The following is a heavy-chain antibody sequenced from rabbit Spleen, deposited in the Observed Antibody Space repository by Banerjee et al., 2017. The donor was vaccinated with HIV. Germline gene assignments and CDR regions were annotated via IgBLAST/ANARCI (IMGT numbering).Heavy chain of an antibody. Sequence: QSLEESGGDMVKPGASLTLTCTASGFSFSTSYYICWVRQAPGKGLEWIACIYTSSGSTWYASWAKGRFTISKTSSTTVTLQMTSLTAADTATHFCARARARTGGSYISIYYFELWGQGTLVTVS. D-gene: IGHD8-1*01. CDR3: ARARARTGGSYISIYYFEL. CDR1: GFSFSTSYY. V-gene: IGHV1S40*01. J-gene: IGHJ4*01. CDR2: IYTSSGST.